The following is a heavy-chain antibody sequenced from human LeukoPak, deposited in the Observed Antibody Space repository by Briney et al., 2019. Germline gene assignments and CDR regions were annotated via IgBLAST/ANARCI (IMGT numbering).Heavy chain of an antibody. Sequence: GGSLRLSCAASGFTFSSRALHWVRQAPGKGLEWVAVISYDGSTKYYADSVKGRFTISRDNSKNTLYLQMNSLRAEDTAVYYCARDLGYCSGGSCWWFDYWGQGTLVTVSS. CDR1: GFTFSSRA. CDR3: ARDLGYCSGGSCWWFDY. J-gene: IGHJ4*02. CDR2: ISYDGSTK. V-gene: IGHV3-30*04. D-gene: IGHD2-15*01.